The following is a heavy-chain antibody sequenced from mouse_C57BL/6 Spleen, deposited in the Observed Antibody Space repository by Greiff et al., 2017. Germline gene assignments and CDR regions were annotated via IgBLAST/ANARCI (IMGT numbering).Heavy chain of an antibody. CDR1: GYTFTDYE. Sequence: VKLMESGAELVRPGASVTLSCKASGYTFTDYEMHWVKQTPVHGLEWIGAIDPETGGTAYNQKFKGKAILTADKSSSTAYMELRSLTSEDSAVYYCTREGIYDGYYKGFAYWGQGTLVTVSA. CDR3: TREGIYDGYYKGFAY. CDR2: IDPETGGT. J-gene: IGHJ3*01. D-gene: IGHD2-3*01. V-gene: IGHV1-15*01.